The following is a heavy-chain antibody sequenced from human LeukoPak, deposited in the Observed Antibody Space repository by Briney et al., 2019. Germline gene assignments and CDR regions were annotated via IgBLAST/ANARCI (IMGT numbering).Heavy chain of an antibody. J-gene: IGHJ6*02. CDR1: GYTFTSYD. V-gene: IGHV1-8*01. CDR3: ARVAYYYDSAGKSLKFLYGMDV. CDR2: MNPNSGNT. Sequence: GASLKVSCTASGYTFTSYDINWVRQATGQGLEWMGWMNPNSGNTGYAQRLPGRVSMTRNTSISTAYMELSGLRSEDTAVYYCARVAYYYDSAGKSLKFLYGMDVWGQGTTVTVSS. D-gene: IGHD3-22*01.